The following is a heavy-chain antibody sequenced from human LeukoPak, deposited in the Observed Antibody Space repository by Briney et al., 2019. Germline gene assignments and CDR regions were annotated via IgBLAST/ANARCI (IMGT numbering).Heavy chain of an antibody. Sequence: PGGSLRLSCAVSGFTFSSYWMSWVRQAPGKGLEWVANIKHDGSEKYYVDSVKGRFTISRDNAKNSLYLQMNSLRAEDTAVYYCARVRGPYSSGWYYFDYWGQGTLVTVSS. V-gene: IGHV3-7*03. CDR3: ARVRGPYSSGWYYFDY. CDR1: GFTFSSYW. CDR2: IKHDGSEK. J-gene: IGHJ4*02. D-gene: IGHD6-19*01.